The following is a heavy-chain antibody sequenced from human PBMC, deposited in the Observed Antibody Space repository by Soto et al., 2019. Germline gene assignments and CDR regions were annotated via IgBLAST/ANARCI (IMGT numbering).Heavy chain of an antibody. J-gene: IGHJ5*02. D-gene: IGHD3-3*01. CDR1: GYAFDTYG. CDR3: ARDPHDFWTSDWFDP. V-gene: IGHV1-18*01. Sequence: QVQLVQSGAEVKKPGASVKVSCKASGYAFDTYGINWVRQAPGQGLELMGWISGYDGKTTYAEKFQDRLTMTTDTSTSTAYMELRSLTSDDTAVYYCARDPHDFWTSDWFDPWGQGTQVTVSS. CDR2: ISGYDGKT.